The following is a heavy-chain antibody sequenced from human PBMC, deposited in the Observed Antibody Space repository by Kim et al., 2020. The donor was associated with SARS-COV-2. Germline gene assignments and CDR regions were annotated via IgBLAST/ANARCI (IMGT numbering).Heavy chain of an antibody. Sequence: YYNPSLKSRVTISVDTSKNQFSLKLSSVTAADTAVYYCAGDNPPRSAFDIWGQGTMVTVSS. V-gene: IGHV4-31*02. CDR3: AGDNPPRSAFDI. D-gene: IGHD1-26*01. J-gene: IGHJ3*02.